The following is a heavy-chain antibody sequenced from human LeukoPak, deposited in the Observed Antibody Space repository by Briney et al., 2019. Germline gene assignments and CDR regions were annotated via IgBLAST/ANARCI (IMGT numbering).Heavy chain of an antibody. J-gene: IGHJ4*02. V-gene: IGHV3-30*02. Sequence: GGSLRLSCAASGFTFSSYGMHWVRQAPGKGLEWVAFIRYDESNKYYADSVKGRFTISRDNSKNTLYLQMNSLRAEDTAVYYCAKDRAKGRLLLLVIAAAAYFDYWGQGTLVTVSS. CDR2: IRYDESNK. CDR3: AKDRAKGRLLLLVIAAAAYFDY. D-gene: IGHD6-13*01. CDR1: GFTFSSYG.